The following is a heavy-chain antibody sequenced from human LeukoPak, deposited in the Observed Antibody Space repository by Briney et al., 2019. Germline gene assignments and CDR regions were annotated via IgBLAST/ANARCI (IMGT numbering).Heavy chain of an antibody. V-gene: IGHV1-24*01. D-gene: IGHD3-10*01. J-gene: IGHJ6*02. CDR1: RFTLTELS. CDR2: IDPEDGET. Sequence: GASVQVSCQVSRFTLTELSMHWVRQAPGRGLEWMGGIDPEDGETIYAQKFQGRVSMTEDTSTDTAYMELSSLRSEDTAVYYCAIDGHGSGSYIYYGTDVWGQGTTVTVS. CDR3: AIDGHGSGSYIYYGTDV.